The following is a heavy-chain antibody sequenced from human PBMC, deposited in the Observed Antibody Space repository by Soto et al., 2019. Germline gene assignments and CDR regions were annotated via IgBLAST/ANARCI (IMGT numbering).Heavy chain of an antibody. Sequence: QVQLQESGPGLVKPSETLSLTCTVSGDSISSSDYYWGWIRRPPGKRLEWIGNVHHGGDTYYNPPLQSRVTISVDTSENQFSLKLNTVTAADTAVYYCARQRPRGDNSFNVWGQGTLVTVSS. CDR3: ARQRPRGDNSFNV. D-gene: IGHD5-12*01. CDR2: VHHGGDT. J-gene: IGHJ3*01. V-gene: IGHV4-39*01. CDR1: GDSISSSDYY.